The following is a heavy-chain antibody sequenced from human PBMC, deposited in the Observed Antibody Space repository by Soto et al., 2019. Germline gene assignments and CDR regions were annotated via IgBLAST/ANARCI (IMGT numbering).Heavy chain of an antibody. CDR3: ARGLIVAGVRYFDP. J-gene: IGHJ5*02. Sequence: ASVKVSCKASGYTFTSYYMHWVRQAPGQGLEWMGIINPNSGNTGYAQKFQGRVTMTRNTSISTAYMELSSLRSEDTAVYYCARGLIVAGVRYFDPWGQGTLVTVSS. CDR1: GYTFTSYY. V-gene: IGHV1-8*02. CDR2: INPNSGNT. D-gene: IGHD6-13*01.